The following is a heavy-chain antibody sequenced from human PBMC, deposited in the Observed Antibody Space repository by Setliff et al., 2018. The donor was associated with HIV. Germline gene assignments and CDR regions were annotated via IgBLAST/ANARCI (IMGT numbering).Heavy chain of an antibody. V-gene: IGHV4-39*01. J-gene: IGHJ5*01. Sequence: SETLSLTCTVSGGSIRSRDYSWGWIRQPPGKGLEWIASLPHSGATFYNPSLRSRVTTSEDTSKNQFSLRLSSVTAADTAVYYCARRAYYDFWSGFYLSIANRFDSWGQGILVTVSS. D-gene: IGHD3-3*01. CDR3: ARRAYYDFWSGFYLSIANRFDS. CDR2: LPHSGAT. CDR1: GGSIRSRDYS.